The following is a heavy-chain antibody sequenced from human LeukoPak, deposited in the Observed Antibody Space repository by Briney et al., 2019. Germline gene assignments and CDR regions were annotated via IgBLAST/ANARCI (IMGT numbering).Heavy chain of an antibody. CDR2: IYHSGST. CDR1: GGSISSSNW. J-gene: IGHJ3*02. CDR3: ARDSLTMVRGVIMKVDAFDI. Sequence: SETLSLTCAVSGGSISSSNWWSWVRQPPGKGLEWIGEIYHSGSTNYNPSLKSRVTISVDTSKNQFSLKLSSVTAADTAVYYCARDSLTMVRGVIMKVDAFDIWGQGTMVTVSS. D-gene: IGHD3-10*01. V-gene: IGHV4-4*02.